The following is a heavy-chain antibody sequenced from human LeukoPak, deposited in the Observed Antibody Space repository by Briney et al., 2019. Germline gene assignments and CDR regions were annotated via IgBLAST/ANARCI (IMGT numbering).Heavy chain of an antibody. Sequence: PSETLSLTCAVYGGSFSGYYWSWIRQPPGKGLEWIGEINHWGSTNYNPSLKSRVTISVDTSKNQFSLKLSSVTAADTAVYYCARGNPPRYCSGGSCYSKMNWFDPWGQGTLATVSS. CDR2: INHWGST. J-gene: IGHJ5*02. V-gene: IGHV4-34*01. CDR1: GGSFSGYY. CDR3: ARGNPPRYCSGGSCYSKMNWFDP. D-gene: IGHD2-15*01.